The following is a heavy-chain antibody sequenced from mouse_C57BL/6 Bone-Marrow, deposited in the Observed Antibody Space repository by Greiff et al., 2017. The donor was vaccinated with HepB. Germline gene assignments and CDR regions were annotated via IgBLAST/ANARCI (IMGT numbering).Heavy chain of an antibody. V-gene: IGHV1-50*01. CDR3: ARGYGYDEGYYFDY. D-gene: IGHD2-2*01. CDR2: SDPSDSYT. CDR1: GYTFTSYW. J-gene: IGHJ2*01. Sequence: QVQLQQPGAELVKPGASVKLSCKASGYTFTSYWMQWVKQRPGQGLEWIGESDPSDSYTNYNQKFKGKATLTVDTSSSTAYMQLSSLTSEDSAVYYCARGYGYDEGYYFDYWGQGTTLTVSS.